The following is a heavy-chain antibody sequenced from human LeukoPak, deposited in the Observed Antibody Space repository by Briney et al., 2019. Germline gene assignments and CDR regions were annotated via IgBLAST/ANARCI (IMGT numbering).Heavy chain of an antibody. CDR1: GFTFSRYY. J-gene: IGHJ6*02. CDR2: INPSGGST. D-gene: IGHD5-18*01. V-gene: IGHV1-46*01. Sequence: ASLKVSCKASGFTFSRYYVHWVRQAPGQGLEWMGIINPSGGSTTYAQNCQGRVTMTRDTSTSTVYMELSSLRSEDTAVYYCARGPALGDGMDVWGQGTTVTVSS. CDR3: ARGPALGDGMDV.